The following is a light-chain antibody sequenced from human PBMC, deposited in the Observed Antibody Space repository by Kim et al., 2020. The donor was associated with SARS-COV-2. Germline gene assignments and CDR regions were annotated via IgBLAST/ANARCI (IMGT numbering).Light chain of an antibody. V-gene: IGKV3-15*01. J-gene: IGKJ1*01. CDR1: QTVRSS. CDR2: GAS. CDR3: QQYYNWPRT. Sequence: VSPGERVTLSCRASQTVRSSLAWYQQKPGQAPRLLIYGASARATGIPARFSGSASGTEFTLTISSLQSEDFAVYYCQQYYNWPRTFGQGTKVDIK.